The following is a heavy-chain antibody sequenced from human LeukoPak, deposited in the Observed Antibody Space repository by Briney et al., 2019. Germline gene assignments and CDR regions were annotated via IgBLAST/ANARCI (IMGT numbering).Heavy chain of an antibody. V-gene: IGHV1-18*01. Sequence: ASVKVSCKASGYTFTSYDINWVRQAPGQGLEWMGWISAYNGNTNHAQKFQGRVTMTTDTSTSIAYMELRSLRSDDTAVYYCATLGGIVVVPAAMGYDYWGQGTLVTVSS. D-gene: IGHD2-2*01. CDR1: GYTFTSYD. CDR2: ISAYNGNT. CDR3: ATLGGIVVVPAAMGYDY. J-gene: IGHJ4*02.